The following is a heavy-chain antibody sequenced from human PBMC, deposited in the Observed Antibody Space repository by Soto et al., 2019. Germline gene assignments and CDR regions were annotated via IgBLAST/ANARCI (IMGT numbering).Heavy chain of an antibody. Sequence: LRETLSLTCAVSGGSISSSNWWSWVRQSPGKGLEWIGEIYHSGSTNYNPSLKSRVTISVDKSKNQFSLKLSSVTAADTAVYYCARINNSAWQPIDYWGQETLVTVSS. CDR1: GGSISSSNW. D-gene: IGHD6-19*01. V-gene: IGHV4-4*02. CDR2: IYHSGST. J-gene: IGHJ4*02. CDR3: ARINNSAWQPIDY.